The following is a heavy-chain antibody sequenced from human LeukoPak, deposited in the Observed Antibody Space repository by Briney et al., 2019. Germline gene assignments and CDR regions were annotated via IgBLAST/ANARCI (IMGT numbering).Heavy chain of an antibody. J-gene: IGHJ4*02. V-gene: IGHV3-23*01. D-gene: IGHD3-22*01. Sequence: GGSLRLSCAASGFTFTSYSMNWVRQAPGKGLEWVSTISGGGGSTYYADSLKGRFTISRDNSKNTLYLQMNSLRAEDTAVFYCAKHRGSSGSSWFDYWGQGTLVTVSS. CDR1: GFTFTSYS. CDR2: ISGGGGST. CDR3: AKHRGSSGSSWFDY.